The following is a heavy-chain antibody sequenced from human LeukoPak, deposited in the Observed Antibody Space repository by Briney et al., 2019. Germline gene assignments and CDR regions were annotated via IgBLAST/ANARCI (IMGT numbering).Heavy chain of an antibody. V-gene: IGHV1-69*05. J-gene: IGHJ6*03. CDR1: GGTFSSYA. CDR3: ARARQGYCSSTSCYYYYYMDV. D-gene: IGHD2-2*01. CDR2: IIPIFGTA. Sequence: SVKVSCKASGGTFSSYAISWVRQAPGQGLEWMGGIIPIFGTANYAQKFQGRVTITTDESTSTAYMELSSLRSEDTAVYYCARARQGYCSSTSCYYYYYMDVWGTGTTVTVSS.